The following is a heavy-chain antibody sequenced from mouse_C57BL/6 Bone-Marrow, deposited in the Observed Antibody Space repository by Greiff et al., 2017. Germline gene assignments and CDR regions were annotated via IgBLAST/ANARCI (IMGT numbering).Heavy chain of an antibody. J-gene: IGHJ1*03. V-gene: IGHV1-9*01. CDR2: ILPGSGST. CDR3: AKELIYYYGSSYFYWYFDV. D-gene: IGHD1-1*01. Sequence: VQLQQSGAELMKPGASVKLSCKATGYTFTGYWIEWVKQRPGHGLEWIGEILPGSGSTNYNAKFKGKATVTADTSSNTAYMQLSSLTTEDSAIYYGAKELIYYYGSSYFYWYFDVWGTGTTVTVSS. CDR1: GYTFTGYW.